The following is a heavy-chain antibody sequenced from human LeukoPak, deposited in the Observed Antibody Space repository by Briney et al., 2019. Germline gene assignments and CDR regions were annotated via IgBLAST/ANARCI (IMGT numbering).Heavy chain of an antibody. CDR2: TYYRSKWYN. Sequence: SQTLSLTCVISGDSVSSNNAAWSWIRQSPSRGLEWLGRTYYRSKWYNDYAVSVKSRITINADTSKNQFSLHLNSVTPEDTAVYYCARGPDMGYYFDYWGQGTLVTVSS. CDR3: ARGPDMGYYFDY. D-gene: IGHD3-9*01. V-gene: IGHV6-1*01. J-gene: IGHJ4*02. CDR1: GDSVSSNNAA.